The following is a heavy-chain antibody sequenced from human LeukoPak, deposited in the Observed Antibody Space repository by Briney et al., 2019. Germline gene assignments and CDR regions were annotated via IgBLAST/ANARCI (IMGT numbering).Heavy chain of an antibody. CDR3: AGSSGEWAPHAC. CDR1: GFTFSSYW. CDR2: IEEDGDKR. J-gene: IGHJ4*02. Sequence: GGSLRLSCAASGFTFSSYWMSWVRQAPGRGLEWVANIEEDGDKRYYVDSVKGRFTISRDNANNSLYLLMNSQRDEDTAVYYCAGSSGEWAPHACWGQGTLVTVSS. V-gene: IGHV3-7*01. D-gene: IGHD3-16*01.